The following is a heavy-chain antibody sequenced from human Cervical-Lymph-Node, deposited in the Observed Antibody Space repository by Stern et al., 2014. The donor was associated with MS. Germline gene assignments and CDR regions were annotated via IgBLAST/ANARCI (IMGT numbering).Heavy chain of an antibody. Sequence: VQLLESGGGVVQPGRSLKLSCAASGFAFNNYAIHWVRQAPGKGLEWVAVISYDGTSKYYGESVKGRFVISRDNSKNTLYLQMNSLRAEDTAVYYCATEGEQWLVRGYFQKWGQGTLVTVSS. D-gene: IGHD6-19*01. J-gene: IGHJ1*01. CDR3: ATEGEQWLVRGYFQK. CDR1: GFAFNNYA. V-gene: IGHV3-33*03. CDR2: ISYDGTSK.